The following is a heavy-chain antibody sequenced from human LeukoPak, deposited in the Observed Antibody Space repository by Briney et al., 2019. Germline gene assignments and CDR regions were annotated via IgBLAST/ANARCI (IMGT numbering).Heavy chain of an antibody. CDR3: ATVQYSWNFYFLY. D-gene: IGHD1-7*01. Sequence: GESLKISCKGSGYSFTSYWIGWVRQMPGKGLEWMGIIYPGDSDTRYSPSFQGQVTISADKSISTAYLQWSSLKASDTAMYYCATVQYSWNFYFLYWGQGTLVTVSS. CDR1: GYSFTSYW. CDR2: IYPGDSDT. V-gene: IGHV5-51*01. J-gene: IGHJ4*02.